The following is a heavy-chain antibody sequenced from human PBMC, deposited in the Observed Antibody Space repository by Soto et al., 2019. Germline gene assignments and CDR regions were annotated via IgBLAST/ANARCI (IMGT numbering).Heavy chain of an antibody. Sequence: EVQLVESGGGLVKPGGSLRLSCAASGFTFSSYSMNWVRQAPGKGLEWVSSISSSSSYIYYADSVKGRFTISRDNAKNSLYLQMNSLRAEATAVYYCASHPRDNSGYWYYFDYWGQGTLVTVSS. J-gene: IGHJ4*02. V-gene: IGHV3-21*01. CDR3: ASHPRDNSGYWYYFDY. CDR2: ISSSSSYI. D-gene: IGHD3-22*01. CDR1: GFTFSSYS.